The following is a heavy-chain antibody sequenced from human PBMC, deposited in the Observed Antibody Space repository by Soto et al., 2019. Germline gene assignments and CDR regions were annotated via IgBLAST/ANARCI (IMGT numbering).Heavy chain of an antibody. CDR2: MNPNSGNT. CDR3: ARGRGPSVAGNPYFYYYGMDV. V-gene: IGHV1-8*01. D-gene: IGHD6-19*01. J-gene: IGHJ6*02. Sequence: ASVKVSCKASGYTFTSYDINWVRQATGQGLEWMGWMNPNSGNTGYAQKFQGRVTMTRNTSISTAYMELSSLRSEDTAVYYCARGRGPSVAGNPYFYYYGMDVWGQGTTVTVSS. CDR1: GYTFTSYD.